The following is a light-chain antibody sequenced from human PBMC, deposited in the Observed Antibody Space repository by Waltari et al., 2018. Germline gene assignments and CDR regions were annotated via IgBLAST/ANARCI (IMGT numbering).Light chain of an antibody. CDR3: SSYTNRATLRV. V-gene: IGLV2-14*01. Sequence: QSALAQPASVSGSPGQSIAISCTGTSSDIGNYNYVSWYQQHPGQAPKLLLYEVSDRPSGLSRRFSVSKSGNKATLTISGLQADDEADYYCSSYTNRATLRVFGTGTKVTVL. CDR2: EVS. J-gene: IGLJ1*01. CDR1: SSDIGNYNY.